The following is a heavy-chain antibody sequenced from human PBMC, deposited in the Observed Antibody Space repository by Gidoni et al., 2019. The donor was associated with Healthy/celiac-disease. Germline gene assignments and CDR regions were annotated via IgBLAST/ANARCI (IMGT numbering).Heavy chain of an antibody. V-gene: IGHV3-15*07. CDR2: IKSKTDGGTT. Sequence: EVQLVESGGGLVKPGGSLRLSCAASGLTFSTAWMNWVRQAPGKGLEWVGRIKSKTDGGTTDYAAPVKGRFTISRDDSKNTLYLQMNSLKPEDTAVYYCTTDGGVAEYQLGYWGQGTLVTVSS. J-gene: IGHJ4*02. CDR3: TTDGGVAEYQLGY. CDR1: GLTFSTAW. D-gene: IGHD2-15*01.